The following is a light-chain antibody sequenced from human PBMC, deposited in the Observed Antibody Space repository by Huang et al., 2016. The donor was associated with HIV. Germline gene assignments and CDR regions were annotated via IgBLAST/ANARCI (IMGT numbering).Light chain of an antibody. CDR3: MQALQTPYT. V-gene: IGKV2-28*01. Sequence: DIVMTQSPLSLSATPGEPASISCRSSQSLLHDNGYNYLDWYLQKPGQSPQVLIYLGSNRASGVTDRFSGSGSGTNFTLIISRVEAEDVGIYYCMQALQTPYTCGQGTNLEIK. CDR1: QSLLHDNGYNY. J-gene: IGKJ2*01. CDR2: LGS.